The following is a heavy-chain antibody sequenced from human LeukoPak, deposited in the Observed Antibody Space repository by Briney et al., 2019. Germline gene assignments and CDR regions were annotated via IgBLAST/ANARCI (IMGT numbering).Heavy chain of an antibody. CDR1: GFTFSDYY. CDR2: ISSSGSTI. D-gene: IGHD6-13*01. Sequence: GGSLRLSCAASGFTFSDYYMSWIRQAPGKGLEWVSYISSSGSTIYYADSVKGRFTISRDNAKNSLYLQMNSLRAEDTALYYCAKASSSWNGYYFDYWGQGTLVTVSS. V-gene: IGHV3-11*01. CDR3: AKASSSWNGYYFDY. J-gene: IGHJ4*02.